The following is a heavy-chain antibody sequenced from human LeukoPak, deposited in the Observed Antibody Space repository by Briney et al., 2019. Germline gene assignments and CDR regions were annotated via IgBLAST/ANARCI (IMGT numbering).Heavy chain of an antibody. V-gene: IGHV1-69*04. CDR3: ARDRNPGYYFDY. J-gene: IGHJ4*02. CDR2: IIPILGIA. Sequence: SVKVSCKASGYTFTSYDISWVRQAPGQGLEWMGRIIPILGIANYAQKFQGRVTITADKSTSTAYMELSSLRSEDTAVYYCARDRNPGYYFDYWGQGTLVTVSS. CDR1: GYTFTSYD.